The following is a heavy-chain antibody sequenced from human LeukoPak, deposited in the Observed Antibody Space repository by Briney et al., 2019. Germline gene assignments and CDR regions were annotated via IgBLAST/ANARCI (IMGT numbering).Heavy chain of an antibody. V-gene: IGHV1-18*01. Sequence: ASVKVSCKASGYTFTSYGISWVRQAPGQGLEWMGWISAYNGNTNYAQKLQGRVTMTTDTSTSTAYMELRSLRSDDTAVYYCARGYYCSSTSCWFDPWGQGTLVTVSS. J-gene: IGHJ5*02. CDR3: ARGYYCSSTSCWFDP. CDR2: ISAYNGNT. D-gene: IGHD2-2*01. CDR1: GYTFTSYG.